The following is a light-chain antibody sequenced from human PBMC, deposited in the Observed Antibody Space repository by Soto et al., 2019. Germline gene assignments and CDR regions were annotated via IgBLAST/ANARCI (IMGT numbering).Light chain of an antibody. Sequence: EIVXXXXXGXLXXSPGERATLSCRASQSVSDMYLAWYQQKPGQAPRLLIYASNRATGIPDRFSGSGSGTDFTLTISRLEPEDFAVYYCQHYGTSALFGPGTKVEIK. J-gene: IGKJ3*01. CDR2: AS. V-gene: IGKV3-20*01. CDR1: QSVSDMY. CDR3: QHYGTSAL.